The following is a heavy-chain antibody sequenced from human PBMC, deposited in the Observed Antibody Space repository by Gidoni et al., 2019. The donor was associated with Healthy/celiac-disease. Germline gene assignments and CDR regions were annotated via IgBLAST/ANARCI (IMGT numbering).Heavy chain of an antibody. CDR1: GFTFSNAW. V-gene: IGHV3-15*01. J-gene: IGHJ6*02. CDR3: TTDSSDYYGMDV. Sequence: VQLVVSGGGLVKPGGSLRLSCAASGFTFSNAWMSWVRQAPGKGLEWVGRIKSKTDGGTTDYAAPVKGRFTISRDDSKNTLYLQMNSLKTEDTAVYYCTTDSSDYYGMDVWGQGTTVTVSS. CDR2: IKSKTDGGTT.